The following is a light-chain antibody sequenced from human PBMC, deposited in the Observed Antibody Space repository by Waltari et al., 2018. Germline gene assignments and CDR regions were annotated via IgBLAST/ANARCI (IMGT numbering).Light chain of an antibody. CDR3: QQRSG. CDR1: QSVSSY. V-gene: IGKV3-11*01. Sequence: EIVLTQSPATLSLSPGERATLSCRASQSVSSYLAWYQQKTGQAPRLLIYDASNRATGIPARFSGSGSGTDFTLTISSLEPEDFAVYYCQQRSGFGQGTKVEIK. CDR2: DAS. J-gene: IGKJ1*01.